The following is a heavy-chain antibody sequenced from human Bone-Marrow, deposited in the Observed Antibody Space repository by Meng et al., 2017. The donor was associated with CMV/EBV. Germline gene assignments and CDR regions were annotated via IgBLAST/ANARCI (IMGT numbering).Heavy chain of an antibody. CDR3: ARFVVVPAAKSPYGMDV. J-gene: IGHJ6*02. V-gene: IGHV4-61*01. Sequence: VSSGSYYWSWIRQPPGKGLEWIGYIYYSGSTNYNPSLKSRVTISVDTSKNQFSLKLSSVTAADTAVYYCARFVVVPAAKSPYGMDVWGQGTTVTVSS. CDR2: IYYSGST. D-gene: IGHD2-2*01. CDR1: VSSGSYY.